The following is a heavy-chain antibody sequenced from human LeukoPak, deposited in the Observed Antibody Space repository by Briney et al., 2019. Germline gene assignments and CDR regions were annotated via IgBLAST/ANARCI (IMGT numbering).Heavy chain of an antibody. J-gene: IGHJ4*02. CDR1: GFTFSSYA. V-gene: IGHV3-23*01. CDR2: LSGSGGST. D-gene: IGHD1-14*01. CDR3: AKVSGARTGWYFDY. Sequence: GSLRLSCAASGFTFSSYAMSWVRQAPGKGLEWVSTLSGSGGSTYYADSVKGRFTISRDNSKNTLYLQMNSLRAEDTAVYSCAKVSGARTGWYFDYWGQGTLVTVSS.